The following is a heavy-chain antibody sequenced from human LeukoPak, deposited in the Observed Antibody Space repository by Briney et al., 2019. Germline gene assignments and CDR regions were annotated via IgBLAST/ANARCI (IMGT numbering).Heavy chain of an antibody. Sequence: SVKVSCKASGGTFSSYAISWVRQAPGQGLEWMGGIIPIFGTANYAQKFQGRVTITADESTSTAYMELSSLRSEDTAVYYCARGPSYYYGSGSYYNIWFDPWGQGTLVTVSS. V-gene: IGHV1-69*13. CDR2: IIPIFGTA. D-gene: IGHD3-10*01. CDR3: ARGPSYYYGSGSYYNIWFDP. CDR1: GGTFSSYA. J-gene: IGHJ5*02.